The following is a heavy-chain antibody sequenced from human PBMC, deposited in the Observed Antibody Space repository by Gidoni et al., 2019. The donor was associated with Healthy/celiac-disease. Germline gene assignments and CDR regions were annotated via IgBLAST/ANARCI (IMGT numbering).Heavy chain of an antibody. Sequence: QVQLVESGVGVVQPCRSLILSCAASGFTFSSYGMHWVRQAPGKGLEWLAGIWYDGSNKYYADAVKGLFTIYRDNSKNTLYLQMNSLRAEDTDGYYCAKLLSYGSGSYSDYWGQGTLVNVSS. CDR2: IWYDGSNK. J-gene: IGHJ4*02. CDR1: GFTFSSYG. CDR3: AKLLSYGSGSYSDY. D-gene: IGHD3-10*01. V-gene: IGHV3-33*06.